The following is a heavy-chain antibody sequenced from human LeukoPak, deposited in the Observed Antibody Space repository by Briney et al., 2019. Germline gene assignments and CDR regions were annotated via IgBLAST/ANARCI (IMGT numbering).Heavy chain of an antibody. D-gene: IGHD2-2*01. CDR3: VGAEEKYGGFDY. CDR1: GFTFSDYY. J-gene: IGHJ4*02. V-gene: IGHV3-11*04. CDR2: ISSSGGTI. Sequence: GGSLRLSCAASGFTFSDYYMSWIRQAPGKGLEWVSYISSSGGTIYYADSVKGRFTISRDNAKNSLSLQMNSLRAEDTAVYYCVGAEEKYGGFDYWDQGTLVTVSS.